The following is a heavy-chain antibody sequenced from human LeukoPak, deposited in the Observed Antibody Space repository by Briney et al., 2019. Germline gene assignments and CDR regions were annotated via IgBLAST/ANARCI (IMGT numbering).Heavy chain of an antibody. CDR2: ISAYNGNT. V-gene: IGHV1-18*01. D-gene: IGHD3-22*01. CDR3: ASQIPGTYYYDSSGYPTFYDAFDI. J-gene: IGHJ3*02. CDR1: GYTFTIYG. Sequence: ASVSVSFKASGYTFTIYGISWVRQAPGQGLEWMGWISAYNGNTNYAQKLQGRVTMTTDTSTSTAYMELRSLSSDDTALYYCASQIPGTYYYDSSGYPTFYDAFDIWGQGTMVTVSS.